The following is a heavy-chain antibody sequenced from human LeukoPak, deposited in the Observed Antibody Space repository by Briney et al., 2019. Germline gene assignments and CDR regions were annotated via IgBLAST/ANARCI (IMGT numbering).Heavy chain of an antibody. Sequence: GGSLRLSCAASGFTFSSYAMSWVRQAPGKGLEWVSSIGAGGGSTYYADSVKGRFTISRDNSKNTLSLQMNSLRADDTAVYLCAKGAAYSSTWYPLDYWGQGTLVIVSS. CDR1: GFTFSSYA. D-gene: IGHD6-13*01. J-gene: IGHJ4*02. CDR2: IGAGGGST. CDR3: AKGAAYSSTWYPLDY. V-gene: IGHV3-23*01.